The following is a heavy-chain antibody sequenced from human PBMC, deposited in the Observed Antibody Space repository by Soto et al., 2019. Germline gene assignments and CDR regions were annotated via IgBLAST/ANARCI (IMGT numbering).Heavy chain of an antibody. D-gene: IGHD3-10*02. CDR3: ASMIGTPGLSFGS. CDR2: IFSSGCT. Sequence: QVQLQASGPGLVKPSETRSITCTVSGVSISRYYSSWIRQPPGKGLAWIGFIFSSGCTSYNPSLKSRVTVSIVPSEYQFSLKLSSVTAADTAVYHCASMIGTPGLSFGSWCKATLV. CDR1: GVSISRYY. V-gene: IGHV4-59*01. J-gene: IGHJ5*01.